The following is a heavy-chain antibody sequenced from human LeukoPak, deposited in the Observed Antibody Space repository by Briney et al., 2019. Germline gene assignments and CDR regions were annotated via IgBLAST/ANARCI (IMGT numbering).Heavy chain of an antibody. J-gene: IGHJ3*02. D-gene: IGHD1-26*01. CDR3: ASIGGSYYLSAFDI. CDR2: INPNSGGT. V-gene: IGHV1-2*02. Sequence: ASVKVSCKASGYTFTNYGMSWVRQAPGQGLEWMGWINPNSGGTNYAQKFQGRVTMTRDTSISTAYMELSRLRSDDTAVYYCASIGGSYYLSAFDIWGQGTMVTVSS. CDR1: GYTFTNYG.